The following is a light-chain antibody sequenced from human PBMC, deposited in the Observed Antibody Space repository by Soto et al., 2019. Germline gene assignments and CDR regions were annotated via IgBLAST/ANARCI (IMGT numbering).Light chain of an antibody. CDR2: GAS. V-gene: IGKV3D-20*02. CDR3: QQRSNWPPIT. Sequence: DIGLTQSPCTLSLSPGERATLSCRASQSVSNNYLAWYQQKPGQAPRLLIYGASNRATGIPDRFSGSGSGTDFTLTISRLEPEDFAVYYCQQRSNWPPITFGQGTRLEIK. J-gene: IGKJ5*01. CDR1: QSVSNNY.